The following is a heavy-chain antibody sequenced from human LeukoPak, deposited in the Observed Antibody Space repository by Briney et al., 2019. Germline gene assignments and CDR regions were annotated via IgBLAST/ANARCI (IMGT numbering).Heavy chain of an antibody. CDR1: GFTFSSYS. J-gene: IGHJ4*02. V-gene: IGHV3-48*02. CDR3: SRVQRATGGLFFDY. Sequence: GGSLRLFCAVSGFTFSSYSMNWVRQAPGKGLEWVSYISSSSSTIYYADSVKGRFTISKDNAKNSLYLQMNSLRDEDTAVYYCSRVQRATGGLFFDYWGQGTLVTVSS. D-gene: IGHD1-26*01. CDR2: ISSSSSTI.